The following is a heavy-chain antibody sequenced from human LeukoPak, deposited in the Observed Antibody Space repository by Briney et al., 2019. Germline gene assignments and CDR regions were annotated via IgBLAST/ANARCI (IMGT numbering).Heavy chain of an antibody. V-gene: IGHV1-69*05. J-gene: IGHJ4*02. CDR3: AFYGDFKFDY. CDR1: GGTFSSYA. Sequence: ASVKVSCKASGGTFSSYAISWVRQAPGQGLEWMGGIIPIFGTANYAQKFQGRVTITTDGSTSTAYMELSSLRSEDTAVYYCAFYGDFKFDYWGQGTLVTVSS. CDR2: IIPIFGTA. D-gene: IGHD4-17*01.